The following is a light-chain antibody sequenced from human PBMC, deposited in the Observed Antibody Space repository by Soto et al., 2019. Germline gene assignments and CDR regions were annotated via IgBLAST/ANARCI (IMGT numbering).Light chain of an antibody. V-gene: IGKV1-17*01. J-gene: IGKJ2*01. CDR2: SAS. Sequence: DIQMTQSPSSLSASVGDRVTITCRASQDIRHALGWYQQKPGKVPKRLIYSASSLQNGVPSRFSGSGSETVCTLTISSLQPEDFATYVCLQHADYPFTFGQGTRLET. CDR3: LQHADYPFT. CDR1: QDIRHA.